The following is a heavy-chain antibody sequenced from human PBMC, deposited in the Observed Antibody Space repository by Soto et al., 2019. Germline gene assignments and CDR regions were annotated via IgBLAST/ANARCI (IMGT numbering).Heavy chain of an antibody. Sequence: QVQLQESGPGLVKPSQTLSLTCTVSGGSISSGGYYWSWIRPHPGKGLEWIGYIYYSGSTYYNPSLKSRVTISVDTSKNQFSLKLSSVTAADTAVYYCARALWGIAAAGRDDAFDIWGQGTMVTVSS. J-gene: IGHJ3*02. CDR1: GGSISSGGYY. CDR3: ARALWGIAAAGRDDAFDI. D-gene: IGHD6-13*01. CDR2: IYYSGST. V-gene: IGHV4-31*03.